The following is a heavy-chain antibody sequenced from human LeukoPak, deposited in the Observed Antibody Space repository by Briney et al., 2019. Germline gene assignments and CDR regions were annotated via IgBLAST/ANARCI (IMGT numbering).Heavy chain of an antibody. CDR1: GYTFTGYY. CDR2: INPNSGGT. J-gene: IGHJ4*02. V-gene: IGHV1-2*06. Sequence: ASVNVSCRASGYTFTGYYMHWVRQAPGQGLEWMGRINPNSGGTNYAQKFQGRVTMTRDTSISTAYMELSRLRSDDTAVYYCARAGEAVAGRFDYWGQGTLVTVSS. D-gene: IGHD6-19*01. CDR3: ARAGEAVAGRFDY.